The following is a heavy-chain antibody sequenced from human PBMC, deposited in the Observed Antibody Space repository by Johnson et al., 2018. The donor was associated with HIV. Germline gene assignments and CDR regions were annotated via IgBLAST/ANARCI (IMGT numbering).Heavy chain of an antibody. D-gene: IGHD1-14*01. V-gene: IGHV3-30*04. Sequence: QVQLVESGGGVVQPGRSLRLSCAASAFAFSSYVMHWVRQAPGKGLEWVAVISYDGSNKYYADFVKGRFTISRDNSKNTLYLQMNSLRAEDTAVYYCAKIRTSGTGDAFDIWGQGTMVTVSS. CDR1: AFAFSSYV. J-gene: IGHJ3*02. CDR3: AKIRTSGTGDAFDI. CDR2: ISYDGSNK.